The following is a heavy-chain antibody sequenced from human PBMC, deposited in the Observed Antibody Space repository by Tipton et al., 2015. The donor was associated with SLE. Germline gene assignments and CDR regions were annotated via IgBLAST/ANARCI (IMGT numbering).Heavy chain of an antibody. Sequence: TLSLTCTVSGGSISSSSYYWGWIRQPPGKGLEWIGSIYYSGSTYYNPSLKSRVTMSVDTSKNQFSLKLSSVTAADTAVYYCAREVADLDSWGYFDYWGQGTLVTVSS. J-gene: IGHJ4*02. CDR1: GGSISSSSYY. CDR3: AREVADLDSWGYFDY. CDR2: IYYSGST. V-gene: IGHV4-39*02. D-gene: IGHD2-15*01.